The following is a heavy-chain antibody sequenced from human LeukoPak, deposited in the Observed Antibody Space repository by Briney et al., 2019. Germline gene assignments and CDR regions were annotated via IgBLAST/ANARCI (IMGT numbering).Heavy chain of an antibody. V-gene: IGHV4-38-2*02. Sequence: PSETLSLTCTVSGYSISSGYYWGWIRQPPGKGLEWIGSIYHSGSTYYNPSLKSRVTISVDTSKNQFSLKLSSVTAADTAVYYCARLVAGRGFDYYHYYMDVWGKGTTVTVSS. D-gene: IGHD5-24*01. CDR2: IYHSGST. CDR1: GYSISSGYY. J-gene: IGHJ6*03. CDR3: ARLVAGRGFDYYHYYMDV.